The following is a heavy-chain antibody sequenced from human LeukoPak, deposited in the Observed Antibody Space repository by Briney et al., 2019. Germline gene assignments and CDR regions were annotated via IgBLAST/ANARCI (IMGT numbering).Heavy chain of an antibody. CDR3: AKGNSITMIVVDEYFDY. D-gene: IGHD3-22*01. CDR2: ISYDGSNK. Sequence: GGSLRLSCAASGFTFSSYGMHWVRQAPGKGLAWVAVISYDGSNKYYADSVKGRFTISRDNSKNTLYLQMNSLRAEDTAVYYCAKGNSITMIVVDEYFDYWGQGTLVTVSS. J-gene: IGHJ4*02. V-gene: IGHV3-30*18. CDR1: GFTFSSYG.